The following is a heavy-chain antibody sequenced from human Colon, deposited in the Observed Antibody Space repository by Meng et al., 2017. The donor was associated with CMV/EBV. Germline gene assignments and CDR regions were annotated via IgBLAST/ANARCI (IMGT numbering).Heavy chain of an antibody. CDR2: ISSGGATT. J-gene: IGHJ6*02. CDR3: ARGYSEYCSSISCSSYYYYGMDV. CDR1: GFTFSSYW. V-gene: IGHV3-74*01. D-gene: IGHD2-2*01. Sequence: GESLKISCAASGFTFSSYWMHWVRQAPGKGLVWVSRISSGGATTNYADSVKGRFTISRDNAKNMLYLQMNSLRAEDTAVYHCARGYSEYCSSISCSSYYYYGMDVWGQGTTVTVSS.